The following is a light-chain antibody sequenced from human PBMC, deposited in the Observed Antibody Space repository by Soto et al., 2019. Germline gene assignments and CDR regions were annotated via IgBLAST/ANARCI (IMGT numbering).Light chain of an antibody. CDR3: QQYDNLTIT. CDR2: DAS. J-gene: IGKJ5*01. Sequence: DIQMTQSPSSLSASVGDRVTITCQASQDIGKYLNWYQQKPGKAPKIXIYDASNLETGVPSRFSGSGSGTDCTFPISSLQPEDIATDYCQQYDNLTITFGQGTRLEIK. CDR1: QDIGKY. V-gene: IGKV1-33*01.